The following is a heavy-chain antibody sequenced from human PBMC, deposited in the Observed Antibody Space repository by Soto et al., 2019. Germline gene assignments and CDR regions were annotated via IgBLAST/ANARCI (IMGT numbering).Heavy chain of an antibody. V-gene: IGHV1-69*06. J-gene: IGHJ6*02. CDR1: GGTFSSYA. CDR2: IIPIFGTA. CDR3: ARVLTYYYYYGMDV. Sequence: SVKVSCKASGGTFSSYAISWVRQAPGQGLEWMGGIIPIFGTANYAQKFQGRVAITADKSTSTAYMELSSLRSEDTAVYYCARVLTYYYYYGMDVWGQGTTVTVSS.